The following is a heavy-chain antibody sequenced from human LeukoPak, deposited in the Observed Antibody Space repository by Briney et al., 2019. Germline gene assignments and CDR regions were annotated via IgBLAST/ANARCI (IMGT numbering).Heavy chain of an antibody. CDR1: GYTFTGYY. D-gene: IGHD1-26*01. CDR2: INPNSGGT. Sequence: ASVKVSCKASGYTFTGYYMHWVRQAPGQGLEWMGWINPNSGGTNYAQKFQGRVTMTRDTSISTAYMELSRLRSDDTAVYYCARGEYSGSYYYFAYWGQGTLVTVSS. J-gene: IGHJ4*02. V-gene: IGHV1-2*02. CDR3: ARGEYSGSYYYFAY.